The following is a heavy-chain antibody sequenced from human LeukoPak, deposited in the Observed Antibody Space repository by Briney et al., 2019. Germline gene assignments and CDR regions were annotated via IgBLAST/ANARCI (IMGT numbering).Heavy chain of an antibody. Sequence: GASVKVSCKASGYTFTSYGISWVRQAPGQGLEWMGWISAYNGNTNYAQKLQGRVTMTTDTSTSTAHMELRSLRSDDTAVYYCARAPEWLPYYYYMDVWGKGTTVTVSS. CDR1: GYTFTSYG. V-gene: IGHV1-18*01. J-gene: IGHJ6*03. D-gene: IGHD3-3*01. CDR2: ISAYNGNT. CDR3: ARAPEWLPYYYYMDV.